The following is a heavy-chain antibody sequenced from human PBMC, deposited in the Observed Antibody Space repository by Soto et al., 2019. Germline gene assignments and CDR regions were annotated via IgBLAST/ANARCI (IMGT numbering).Heavy chain of an antibody. J-gene: IGHJ4*02. CDR3: TRDAKYYDILTGYFVNDY. D-gene: IGHD3-9*01. Sequence: QVQLVQSGGEVKKPGASVKVSCKASGYTFNIFGISWVRQAPGQGLEWLGWISTDNGNTKYAQSLQGRVTMTTDTTTTTAYMELRSLRSDDTAVYYCTRDAKYYDILTGYFVNDYWGQGTLVTVSS. CDR1: GYTFNIFG. V-gene: IGHV1-18*01. CDR2: ISTDNGNT.